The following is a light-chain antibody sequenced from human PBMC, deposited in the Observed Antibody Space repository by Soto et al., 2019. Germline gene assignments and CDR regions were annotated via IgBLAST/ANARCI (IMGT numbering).Light chain of an antibody. CDR2: AAS. V-gene: IGKV1-39*01. J-gene: IGKJ2*01. CDR1: QSISNY. Sequence: DIQMTQSPSSLSASVGDRVTITCRTSQSISNYLNWYQQKPGKAPKLLIYAASSLQSGVPSRFSGSGSGTDFTLTISSPQPEDFATYYCQQTYSTPPTFGQGTKVDIK. CDR3: QQTYSTPPT.